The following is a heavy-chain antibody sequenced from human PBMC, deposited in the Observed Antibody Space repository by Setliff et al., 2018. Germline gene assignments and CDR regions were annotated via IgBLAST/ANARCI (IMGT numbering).Heavy chain of an antibody. CDR1: GGSISSGGYY. D-gene: IGHD3-10*01. V-gene: IGHV4-31*03. CDR3: AREPYYYGSGSWTFDP. Sequence: PSETLSLTCTVSGGSISSGGYYWSWIRQHPGKGLEWIGYIYYSGSTYYNPSLKSRVTISVDTSKNLFSLKLSSVTAADTAVYYCAREPYYYGSGSWTFDPWGQGTQVTVSS. J-gene: IGHJ5*02. CDR2: IYYSGST.